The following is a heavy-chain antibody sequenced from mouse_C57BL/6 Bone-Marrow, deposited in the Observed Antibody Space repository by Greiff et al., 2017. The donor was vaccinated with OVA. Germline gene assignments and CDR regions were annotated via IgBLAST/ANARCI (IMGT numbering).Heavy chain of an antibody. CDR1: GYTFTSYG. CDR3: ARRGFITTVVGGFYAMDY. J-gene: IGHJ4*01. D-gene: IGHD1-1*01. CDR2: IYPRSGNT. V-gene: IGHV1-81*01. Sequence: QVQLQQSGAELARPGASVKLSCKASGYTFTSYGISWVKQRTGQGLEWIGEIYPRSGNTYYNEKFKGKATLTADKSSSTAYMELRSLTSEDSAVYFCARRGFITTVVGGFYAMDYWGQGTSVTVSS.